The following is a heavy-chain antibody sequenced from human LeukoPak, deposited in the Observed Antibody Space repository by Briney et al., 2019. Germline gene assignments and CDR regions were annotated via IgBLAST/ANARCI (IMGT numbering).Heavy chain of an antibody. V-gene: IGHV3-23*01. J-gene: IGHJ4*02. Sequence: GGSLRLSCAASGFTFSSYAMSWVRQAPGKGLEWVSAIRGSGGGTNYGDSVRGRFTISRDNSKNTLYLQMNSLRAEDTAVYYCAKEEKDYYDSSGYYQDYWGQGTLVTVSS. CDR3: AKEEKDYYDSSGYYQDY. D-gene: IGHD3-22*01. CDR1: GFTFSSYA. CDR2: IRGSGGGT.